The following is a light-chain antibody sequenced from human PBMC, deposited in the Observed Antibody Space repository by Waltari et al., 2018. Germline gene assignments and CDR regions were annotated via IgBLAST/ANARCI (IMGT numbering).Light chain of an antibody. V-gene: IGKV1-16*02. J-gene: IGKJ3*01. Sequence: DIQLTQSPSSLSASVGDRVTITCRASQGLSNYLAWFQQQPGKAPKSLSYAASSLQSGVPSKFSGSGSGTDFALTISSLQPEDFATYYCKQYNSYRITFAPGTKVDIK. CDR3: KQYNSYRIT. CDR2: AAS. CDR1: QGLSNY.